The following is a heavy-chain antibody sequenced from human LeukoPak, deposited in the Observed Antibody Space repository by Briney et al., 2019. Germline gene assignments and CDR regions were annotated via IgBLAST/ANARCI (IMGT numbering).Heavy chain of an antibody. D-gene: IGHD5-18*01. J-gene: IGHJ4*02. CDR1: GFTFSSYS. Sequence: PGGSLRLSCAASGFTFSSYSMNWVRQAPGKGLEWVSYISSSGSTIYYADSVKGRFTISRDNAKNSLYLQMNSLRAEDTAVYYCARDRFGTAMFDYWGQGTLVTVSS. V-gene: IGHV3-48*01. CDR2: ISSSGSTI. CDR3: ARDRFGTAMFDY.